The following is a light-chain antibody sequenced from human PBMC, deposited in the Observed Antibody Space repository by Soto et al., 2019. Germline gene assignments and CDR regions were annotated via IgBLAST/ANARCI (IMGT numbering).Light chain of an antibody. V-gene: IGLV3-21*04. CDR1: NIGSKS. CDR3: QVWDSSSDHPV. Sequence: SYELTQPPSVSVAPGKTARITCGGNNIGSKSVHWYQQKPGQAPVPVIYYDSDRPSGIPERFSGSNSGNTATLTISRVEAGDEADYYCQVWDSSSDHPVFAGGTKLTVL. CDR2: YDS. J-gene: IGLJ2*01.